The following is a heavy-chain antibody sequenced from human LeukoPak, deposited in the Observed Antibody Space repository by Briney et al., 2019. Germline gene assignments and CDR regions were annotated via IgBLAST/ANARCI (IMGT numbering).Heavy chain of an antibody. Sequence: GRSLRLSCAASGFTFSSYGMHWVRQAPGKGLEWVAAIWYDGSNKYYADSVKGRFTISRDNSKNTLYLQMNSLRAEDTAVYYCARDWIRGIVPKGSDYWGQGTLVTVSS. V-gene: IGHV3-33*01. CDR3: ARDWIRGIVPKGSDY. J-gene: IGHJ4*02. CDR2: IWYDGSNK. D-gene: IGHD3-16*01. CDR1: GFTFSSYG.